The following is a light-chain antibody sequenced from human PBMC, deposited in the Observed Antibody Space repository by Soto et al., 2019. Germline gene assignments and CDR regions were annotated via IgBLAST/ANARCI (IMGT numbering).Light chain of an antibody. CDR2: DIY. CDR3: CSHAGRSVV. CDR1: RGDVGRYSF. J-gene: IGLJ1*01. Sequence: HYVLTQRPSLSWSPVQTVTISCSRTRGDVGRYSFASWYQQHPGKAPKLILYDIYKRPSGVPDLFAGSKSGNTAALTISGLQAKDETDYYCCSHAGRSVVFGPGTKVTVL. V-gene: IGLV2-11*01.